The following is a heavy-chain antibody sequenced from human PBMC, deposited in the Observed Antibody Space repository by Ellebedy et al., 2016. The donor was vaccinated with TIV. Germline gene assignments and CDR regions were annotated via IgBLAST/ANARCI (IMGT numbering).Heavy chain of an antibody. CDR1: GFPFSSYW. CDR2: INSDGSTT. CDR3: ARIEDDWQLLVD. J-gene: IGHJ4*02. Sequence: GESLKISXAASGFPFSSYWMHWVRQVPGKGLVWVARINSDGSTTNFADSVRGRFTISRDNAKNTLYLQMNSLQAEDTALYYCARIEDDWQLLVDWGQGTLVTVSS. D-gene: IGHD1-26*01. V-gene: IGHV3-74*01.